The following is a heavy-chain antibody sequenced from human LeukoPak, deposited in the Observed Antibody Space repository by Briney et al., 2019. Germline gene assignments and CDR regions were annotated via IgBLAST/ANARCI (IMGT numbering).Heavy chain of an antibody. D-gene: IGHD6-19*01. CDR2: IYTSGST. J-gene: IGHJ5*02. Sequence: SETLSLTCTASGGSISSGSYYWSWIRQPAGKGLEWIGRIYTSGSTNYNPSLKSRVTISVDTSKNQFSLKLSSVTAADTAVYYCARDSSDAPGWYGTGWFDPWGQGTLVTVSS. CDR3: ARDSSDAPGWYGTGWFDP. V-gene: IGHV4-61*02. CDR1: GGSISSGSYY.